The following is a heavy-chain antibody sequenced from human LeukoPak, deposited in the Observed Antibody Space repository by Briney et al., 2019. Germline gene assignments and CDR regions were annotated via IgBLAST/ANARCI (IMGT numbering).Heavy chain of an antibody. CDR1: GGSISSHY. Sequence: PSETLSLTCTVSGGSISSHYWSWIRQPAGKGLEWIGRIYTSGSTNYNPSLKSRVTMSVDTSKNQFSLKLSSVTAADTAVYYCARARGSGSYYNPYYFDYWGQGTLVTVSS. V-gene: IGHV4-4*07. D-gene: IGHD3-10*01. J-gene: IGHJ4*02. CDR3: ARARGSGSYYNPYYFDY. CDR2: IYTSGST.